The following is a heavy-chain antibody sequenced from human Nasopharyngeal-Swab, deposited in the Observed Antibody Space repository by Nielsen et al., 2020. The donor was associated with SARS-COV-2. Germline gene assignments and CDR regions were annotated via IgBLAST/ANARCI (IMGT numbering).Heavy chain of an antibody. CDR2: ISYDGSNK. CDR3: AKDRRGDYYDSSGYWGLFDY. Sequence: GGSLRLSCAASGFTFSSYGMHWVRQAPGKGLVWVAVISYDGSNKYYADSVKGRFTISRDNSKNTLYLQMNSLRAEDTAVYYCAKDRRGDYYDSSGYWGLFDYWGQGTLVTVSS. D-gene: IGHD3-22*01. J-gene: IGHJ4*02. CDR1: GFTFSSYG. V-gene: IGHV3-30*18.